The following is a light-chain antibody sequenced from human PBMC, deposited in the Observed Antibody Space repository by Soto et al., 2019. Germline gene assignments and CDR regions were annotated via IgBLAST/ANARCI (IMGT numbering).Light chain of an antibody. CDR2: GES. CDR3: QQYGSSPLT. J-gene: IGKJ4*01. V-gene: IGKV3-20*01. CDR1: QGVSSSY. Sequence: EIVLTQSPGTLSLSPGERVTLSCRASQGVSSSYLAGYQQKPGQAPRLLMYGESSRATGIPDRFSGSGSGTDFTLTISRLEPEDFAVYYCQQYGSSPLTFGGGTKVEIK.